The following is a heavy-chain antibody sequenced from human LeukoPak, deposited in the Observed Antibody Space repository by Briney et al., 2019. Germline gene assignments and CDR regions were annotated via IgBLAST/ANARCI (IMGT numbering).Heavy chain of an antibody. J-gene: IGHJ4*02. D-gene: IGHD3-9*01. CDR2: IIPILGIA. CDR1: GGTFSSYA. CDR3: GRAAYDILTGPDY. V-gene: IGHV1-69*04. Sequence: ASVKVSCKASGGTFSSYAISWVRQAPGQGLEWMGRIIPILGIANYAQKFQGRVTITADKSTSTAYMELSSLRSEDTAVYYCGRAAYDILTGPDYWGQGTLVTVSS.